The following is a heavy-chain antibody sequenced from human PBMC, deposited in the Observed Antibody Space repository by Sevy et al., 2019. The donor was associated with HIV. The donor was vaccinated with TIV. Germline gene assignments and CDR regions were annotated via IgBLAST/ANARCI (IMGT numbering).Heavy chain of an antibody. D-gene: IGHD2-21*01. V-gene: IGHV3-48*01. CDR2: INSRSSTI. CDR3: ARGPSCIEVIHVPVDY. Sequence: GGSLRLSCAASGFTFSSNSMNWVRQAPGKGLEWISYINSRSSTIHYADSVKGRFTISRDNAKNSLYLQMSSLRAEDTAMYYCARGPSCIEVIHVPVDYWGQGTLVTVSS. CDR1: GFTFSSNS. J-gene: IGHJ4*02.